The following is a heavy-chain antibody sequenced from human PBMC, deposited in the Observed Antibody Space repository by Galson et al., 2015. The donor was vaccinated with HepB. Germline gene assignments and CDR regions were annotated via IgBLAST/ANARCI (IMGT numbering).Heavy chain of an antibody. CDR2: IIPIFGTA. J-gene: IGHJ3*02. CDR1: GGTFSSYA. V-gene: IGHV1-69*13. D-gene: IGHD2-2*02. CDR3: ASLADGRGGGIVVVPAAIGGDAFDI. Sequence: SVKVSCKASGGTFSSYAISWVRQAPGQGLEWMGGIIPIFGTANYAQKFQGRVTITADESTSTAYMELSSLRSEDAAVYYCASLADGRGGGIVVVPAAIGGDAFDIWGQGTMVTVSS.